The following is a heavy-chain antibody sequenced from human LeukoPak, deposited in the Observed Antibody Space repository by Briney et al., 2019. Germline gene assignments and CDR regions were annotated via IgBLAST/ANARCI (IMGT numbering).Heavy chain of an antibody. V-gene: IGHV3-66*01. D-gene: IGHD5-18*01. J-gene: IGHJ4*02. CDR3: VRDFMYNTACTGR. CDR2: TYSDSNT. CDR1: GYSISSDY. Sequence: GGSLRLSCAASGYSISSDYMSWVRQAPGKGLEWVSVTYSDSNTYYADSVKGRFTISRDNSRNMVYLQMNSLRVEDTAVYYCVRDFMYNTACTGRWGQGTLVTVSS.